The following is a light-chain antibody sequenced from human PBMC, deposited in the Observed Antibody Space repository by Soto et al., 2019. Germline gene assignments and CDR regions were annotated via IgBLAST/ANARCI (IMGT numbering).Light chain of an antibody. Sequence: QSVLTQPPSASGTPGQRVTISCSGSSSNIGSNTVNWYQQLPGTAPKLLIYSNNQRPPGVPDRFSGSKSGTSASLAISGLQSEDGADYYCAAWADSLNGVVFGGGTQLTVL. V-gene: IGLV1-44*01. CDR2: SNN. CDR1: SSNIGSNT. CDR3: AAWADSLNGVV. J-gene: IGLJ2*01.